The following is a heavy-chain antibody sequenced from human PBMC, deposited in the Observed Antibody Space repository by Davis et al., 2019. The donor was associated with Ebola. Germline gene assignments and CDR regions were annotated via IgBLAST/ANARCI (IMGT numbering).Heavy chain of an antibody. CDR1: GDSVSSNSAA. D-gene: IGHD2-2*01. J-gene: IGHJ5*02. V-gene: IGHV6-1*01. Sequence: HSQTLSLTCAISGDSVSSNSAAWNWIRQSPSRGLEWLGRTYYRSKWYNDYAVSVKSRITINPDTSKNQFSLQLNSVTPEDTAVYYCARDLVVVPAAMPHNWFDPWGQGTLVTVSS. CDR2: TYYRSKWYN. CDR3: ARDLVVVPAAMPHNWFDP.